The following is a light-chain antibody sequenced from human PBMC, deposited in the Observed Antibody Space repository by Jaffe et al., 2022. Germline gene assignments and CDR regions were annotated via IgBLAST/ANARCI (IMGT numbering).Light chain of an antibody. Sequence: DIQMTQSPSTLSAFVGDRVTLTCRASQSIDSWLAWYQQKPGKAPKLLIYRASTLQNGVPSRFIGSGSGTDFTLTITSLQPDDFATYYCQQSKRSSTFGQGTKLEVK. V-gene: IGKV1-5*03. CDR1: QSIDSW. CDR2: RAS. CDR3: QQSKRSST. J-gene: IGKJ1*01.